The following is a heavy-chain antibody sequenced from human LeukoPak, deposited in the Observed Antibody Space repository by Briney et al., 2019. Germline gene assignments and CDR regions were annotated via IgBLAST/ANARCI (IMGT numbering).Heavy chain of an antibody. J-gene: IGHJ4*02. Sequence: PGGSLRLSRAASGFAFSSYVVSCVRQSPGKGLEWVSAISGSGGSTYYADSVKGRFTVSRDNSKNTLSLQMNSLRAEDTAVYYCAKGHSSGDFWGQGTLVTVSS. CDR2: ISGSGGST. D-gene: IGHD6-19*01. CDR3: AKGHSSGDF. CDR1: GFAFSSYV. V-gene: IGHV3-23*01.